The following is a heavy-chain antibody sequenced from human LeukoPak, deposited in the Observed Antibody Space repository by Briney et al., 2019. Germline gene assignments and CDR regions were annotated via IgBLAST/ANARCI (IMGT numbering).Heavy chain of an antibody. D-gene: IGHD6-19*01. CDR1: GASISSYY. J-gene: IGHJ5*02. V-gene: IGHV4-59*08. CDR3: ARRYSSGWYDH. Sequence: SETLSLTCTVSGASISSYYWSWIRQPPGKGLEWIGFIFHSGSTNSNPSLKSRVTMSVDTSKYQFSLRLSSVTAADTAVYYCARRYSSGWYDHWGQGTLVTVSS. CDR2: IFHSGST.